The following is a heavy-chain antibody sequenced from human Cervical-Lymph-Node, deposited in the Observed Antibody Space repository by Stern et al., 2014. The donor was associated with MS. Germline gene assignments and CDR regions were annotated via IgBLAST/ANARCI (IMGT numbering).Heavy chain of an antibody. CDR1: GYTFTSYG. Sequence: VQLVESGAEVKKPGASVKVSCKASGYTFTSYGISWVRQAPGQGLEWMGWISPYNGTTNYAQKLKSSVTMTTDTSTSTAYMELRRLRSDDTAVYYCARGLLGSENAFDIWGQGTMVTVSS. D-gene: IGHD2-15*01. CDR3: ARGLLGSENAFDI. V-gene: IGHV1-18*01. CDR2: ISPYNGTT. J-gene: IGHJ3*02.